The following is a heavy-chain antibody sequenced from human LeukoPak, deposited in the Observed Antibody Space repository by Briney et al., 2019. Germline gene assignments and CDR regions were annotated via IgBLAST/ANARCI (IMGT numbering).Heavy chain of an antibody. J-gene: IGHJ4*02. CDR1: GGSISSGGYY. Sequence: SETLSLTCTVSGGSISSGGYYWSWIRQPPGKGLEWIGYIYNSGSTTYSPSLKSRATISVDTSKNQFSLRLSSVTAADTAIYYCVRDRELQYWGQGNLVTVSS. CDR2: IYNSGST. CDR3: VRDRELQY. D-gene: IGHD1-7*01. V-gene: IGHV4-61*08.